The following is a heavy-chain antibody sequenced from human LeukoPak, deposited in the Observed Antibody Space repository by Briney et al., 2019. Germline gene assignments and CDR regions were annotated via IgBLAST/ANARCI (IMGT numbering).Heavy chain of an antibody. CDR1: GYTFTSYG. J-gene: IGHJ4*02. D-gene: IGHD3-10*01. V-gene: IGHV1-18*01. CDR2: ISAYSGNT. Sequence: ASVKVSCKASGYTFTSYGISWVRQAPGQGLEWMGWISAYSGNTNYAQKLQGRVTMTTDTSTSTAYMELRSLRSDDTAVYYCARDPKSYYGSGSYPTFDYWGQGTLVTVSS. CDR3: ARDPKSYYGSGSYPTFDY.